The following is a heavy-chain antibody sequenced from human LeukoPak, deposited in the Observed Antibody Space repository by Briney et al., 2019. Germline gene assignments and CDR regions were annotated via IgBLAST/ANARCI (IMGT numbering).Heavy chain of an antibody. Sequence: GRSLRLSCAASGFTFSSYAMHWVRQAPGKGLEWVAVISYDGSNKYYADSVKGRFTISRDNSKNTLYLQMNSLRAEDTAVYYCATALHHVGATRAFDIWGQGTMVTVSS. J-gene: IGHJ3*02. CDR3: ATALHHVGATRAFDI. CDR1: GFTFSSYA. D-gene: IGHD1-26*01. V-gene: IGHV3-30-3*01. CDR2: ISYDGSNK.